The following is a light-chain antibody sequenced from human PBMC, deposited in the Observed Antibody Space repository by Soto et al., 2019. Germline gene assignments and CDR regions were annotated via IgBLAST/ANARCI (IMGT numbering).Light chain of an antibody. J-gene: IGLJ7*01. V-gene: IGLV2-14*01. Sequence: QSALTQPAAVSASPGQSISISCTGTGSDIGSFQYVSWYQQHPGKAPKLVLFEVGNRPSGVSNRFSGSKSGNTASLTISGLQADDEADYYCTSYASGSTLFGGCTQLTVL. CDR2: EVG. CDR3: TSYASGSTL. CDR1: GSDIGSFQY.